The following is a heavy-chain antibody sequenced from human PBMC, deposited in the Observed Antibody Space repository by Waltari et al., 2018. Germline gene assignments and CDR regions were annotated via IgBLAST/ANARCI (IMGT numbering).Heavy chain of an antibody. CDR3: TTDGVGASTVVTNYDF. D-gene: IGHD4-17*01. CDR1: GYSLIELA. Sequence: QVHLVRSGAEVKKPQAPLKVSCKDSGYSLIELAIHWVRQAPGKGLEWVRGFDAEDDETVFAQKCRGRVTMTEDTSIDTAYMELNNLRSEDAAVYYCTTDGVGASTVVTNYDFWGQGTLITVSS. V-gene: IGHV1-24*01. CDR2: FDAEDDET. J-gene: IGHJ4*02.